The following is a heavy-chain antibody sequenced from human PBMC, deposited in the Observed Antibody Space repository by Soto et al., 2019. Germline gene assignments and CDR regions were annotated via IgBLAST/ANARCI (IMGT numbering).Heavy chain of an antibody. CDR1: GFTFSSYA. J-gene: IGHJ6*02. CDR3: ALLYYFDYYGMDV. Sequence: GGSLRLSCAASGFTFSSYAMSWVRQAPGKGLEWVSAISGSGGSTYYADSVKGRFTISRDNSKNTLYLQMNSLRAEDTAVYYCALLYYFDYYGMDVWGQGTTVTVSS. V-gene: IGHV3-23*01. CDR2: ISGSGGST. D-gene: IGHD2-8*02.